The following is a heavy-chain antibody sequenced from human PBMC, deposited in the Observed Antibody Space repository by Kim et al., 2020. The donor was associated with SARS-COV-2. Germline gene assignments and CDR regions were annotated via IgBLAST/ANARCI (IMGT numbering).Heavy chain of an antibody. J-gene: IGHJ5*02. Sequence: GGSLRLSCAASGFTFSTYTMTWVRQAPGKGLEWVSGISANAVTTYQADSVKGRFTISRDNSKNTIFLQMVSLRAEDTALYFCAKGDFWSGHFDNWGQGTL. CDR3: AKGDFWSGHFDN. CDR2: ISANAVTT. V-gene: IGHV3-23*01. D-gene: IGHD3-3*01. CDR1: GFTFSTYT.